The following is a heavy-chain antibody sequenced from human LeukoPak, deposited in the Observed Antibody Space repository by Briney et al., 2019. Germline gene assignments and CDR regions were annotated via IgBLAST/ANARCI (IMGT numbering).Heavy chain of an antibody. CDR3: ARAGWIITSGIDY. V-gene: IGHV4-38-2*01. Sequence: ASETLSLTCGVSGYSISRGYYWACIRQPPGKGLEWIGTIYHTGSTYYTPSLGSRVTIAVDTSKNEFCLSLNSVTAADTAVYYCARAGWIITSGIDYWGEGALVTVSS. D-gene: IGHD3-10*01. CDR1: GYSISRGYY. CDR2: IYHTGST. J-gene: IGHJ4*02.